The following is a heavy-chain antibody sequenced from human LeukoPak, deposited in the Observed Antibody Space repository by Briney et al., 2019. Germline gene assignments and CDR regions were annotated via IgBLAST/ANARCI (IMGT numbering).Heavy chain of an antibody. J-gene: IGHJ6*02. CDR1: GYTFTGYY. CDR2: INPNSGGT. Sequence: ASVKVSCKASGYTFTGYYMHWVRQAPGQGLEWMGWINPNSGGTNYAQKFQGRVTMTRDTSISTAYMELSRLRSDDTAVYYCAREDILTGTGYYGMDVWGQGTTVTVSS. CDR3: AREDILTGTGYYGMDV. V-gene: IGHV1-2*02. D-gene: IGHD3-9*01.